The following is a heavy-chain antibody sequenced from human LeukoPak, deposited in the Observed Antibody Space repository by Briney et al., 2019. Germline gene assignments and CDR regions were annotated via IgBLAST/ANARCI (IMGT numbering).Heavy chain of an antibody. Sequence: GRSLRLSCAASGFTFSSYAMHWVRQAPGKGLEWVAVISYDGSNKYYADSVKGRFTISKDNSKNTLYLQMNSLRAEDTALYYCARANRRITMVRGAEFDYWGQGTLVTVSS. V-gene: IGHV3-30-3*01. J-gene: IGHJ4*02. CDR1: GFTFSSYA. CDR3: ARANRRITMVRGAEFDY. D-gene: IGHD3-10*01. CDR2: ISYDGSNK.